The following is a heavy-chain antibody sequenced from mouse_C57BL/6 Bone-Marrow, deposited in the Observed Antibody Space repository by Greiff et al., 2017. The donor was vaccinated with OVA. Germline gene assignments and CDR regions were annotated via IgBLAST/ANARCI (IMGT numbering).Heavy chain of an antibody. CDR3: ARAAPFAY. CDR1: GYTFTSYW. Sequence: QVQLQQSGAELVKPGASVKLSCKASGYTFTSYWMQWVKQRPGQGLEWIGEIDPSDSYTNYNQKFKGKATLTVDTSSSTAYMQLSSLTSEDSAVYYFARAAPFAYWGQGTLVTVSA. J-gene: IGHJ3*01. V-gene: IGHV1-50*01. CDR2: IDPSDSYT.